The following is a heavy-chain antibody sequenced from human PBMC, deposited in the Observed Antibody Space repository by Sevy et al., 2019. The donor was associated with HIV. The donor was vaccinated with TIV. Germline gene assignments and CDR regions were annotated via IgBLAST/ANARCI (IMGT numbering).Heavy chain of an antibody. D-gene: IGHD3-10*01. V-gene: IGHV3-23*01. CDR1: GFTLSSYT. Sequence: GGSLRLSCAASGFTLSSYTMTWVRQAPGKGLEWVSTLSGSGGSTYYADSVKGRFTISRDNSKNTLYLQMNSLRAEDTAVYYCAKVYISGWFGVFDYWGQGTLVTVSS. CDR3: AKVYISGWFGVFDY. J-gene: IGHJ4*02. CDR2: LSGSGGST.